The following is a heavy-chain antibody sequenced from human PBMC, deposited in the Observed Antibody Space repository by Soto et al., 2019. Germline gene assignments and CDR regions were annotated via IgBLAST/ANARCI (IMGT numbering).Heavy chain of an antibody. D-gene: IGHD5-12*01. CDR2: IFSNDEK. CDR1: GFSLSNARMG. CDR3: ARITKGYSGYDYPPYYYYGMDV. V-gene: IGHV2-26*01. J-gene: IGHJ6*02. Sequence: QVTLKESGPVLVTPTETLTLTCTFSGFSLSNARMGVSWIRQPPGKALEWLAPIFSNDEKSYSTSLKSRLTISTDTSKSQVVLTMTNMDPVDTATYYCARITKGYSGYDYPPYYYYGMDVWGQGPTVTVSS.